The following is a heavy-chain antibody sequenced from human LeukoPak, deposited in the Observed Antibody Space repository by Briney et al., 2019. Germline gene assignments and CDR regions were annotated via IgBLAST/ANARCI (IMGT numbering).Heavy chain of an antibody. CDR1: GFTFSSYA. D-gene: IGHD4-17*01. Sequence: GRSLRLSCTASGFTFSSYAMYWVRQAPGKGLEWVALIWYDGSNKFYADSVKGRFTISRDNSKNTMYLQMNSLRAEDTAVYYCAIDPGYISGGHGDHGWSFDYWGQGTLVTVSS. J-gene: IGHJ4*02. V-gene: IGHV3-33*01. CDR2: IWYDGSNK. CDR3: AIDPGYISGGHGDHGWSFDY.